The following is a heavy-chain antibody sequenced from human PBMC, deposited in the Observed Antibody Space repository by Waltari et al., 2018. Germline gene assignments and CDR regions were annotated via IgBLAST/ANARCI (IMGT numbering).Heavy chain of an antibody. V-gene: IGHV3-48*03. CDR2: ITSTGSTI. D-gene: IGHD2-8*02. CDR3: ATDRAPGGKSLYFDC. Sequence: EMQLEESGGGLVQPGGSLRLSCGALGFTFSNYEMNWVRQAPGRGLEWLASITSTGSTIYYADSVKGRFTISRDNAKNSLYLQMTSLRAGDTAVYFCATDRAPGGKSLYFDCWGQGTLVTVYS. J-gene: IGHJ4*02. CDR1: GFTFSNYE.